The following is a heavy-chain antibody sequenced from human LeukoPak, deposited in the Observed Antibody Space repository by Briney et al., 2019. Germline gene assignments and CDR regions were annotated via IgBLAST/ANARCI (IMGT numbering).Heavy chain of an antibody. Sequence: SETLSLTCTVSGGSISSYHWSWIRQPPGKGLEWIGYISYSGSTNYNPSLKSRVTISVDTSKNQFSLKLSSVTAADTAVYYCARGPAHYDFWSGSVDAFDIWGQGTMVTVSS. CDR1: GGSISSYH. J-gene: IGHJ3*02. CDR3: ARGPAHYDFWSGSVDAFDI. V-gene: IGHV4-59*01. D-gene: IGHD3-3*01. CDR2: ISYSGST.